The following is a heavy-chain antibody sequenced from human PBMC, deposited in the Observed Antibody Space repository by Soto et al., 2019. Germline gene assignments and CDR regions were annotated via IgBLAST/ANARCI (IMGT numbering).Heavy chain of an antibody. D-gene: IGHD3-3*01. CDR2: INSDGSST. J-gene: IGHJ6*02. CDR3: ARECYDFWSGYPIGMDV. Sequence: TGGSLRLSCAASGFTFSSYWMHWVRQAPGKGLVWVSRINSDGSSTSYADSVKGRFTISRDNAKNTLYLQMNSLRAEDTAVYYCARECYDFWSGYPIGMDVWGQGTTVTVSS. CDR1: GFTFSSYW. V-gene: IGHV3-74*01.